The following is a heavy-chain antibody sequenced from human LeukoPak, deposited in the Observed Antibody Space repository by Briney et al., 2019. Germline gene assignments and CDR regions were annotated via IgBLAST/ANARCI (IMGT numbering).Heavy chain of an antibody. CDR3: GRDALVGYFSYYYMDV. Sequence: PSETLSLTCAVSGGSISSHYWTWIRQSPVKGLEWIGDISNSGSTSYNPSLKSRVTISIDTSKNQFSLKLSSVTAADTAVYYCGRDALVGYFSYYYMDVWGKGTTVTVSS. J-gene: IGHJ6*03. CDR1: GGSISSHY. CDR2: ISNSGST. D-gene: IGHD2-15*01. V-gene: IGHV4-59*11.